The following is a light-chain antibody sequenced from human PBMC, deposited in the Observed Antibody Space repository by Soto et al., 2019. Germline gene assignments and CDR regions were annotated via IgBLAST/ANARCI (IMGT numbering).Light chain of an antibody. CDR3: QQYYSTPRT. CDR2: WAS. J-gene: IGKJ1*01. Sequence: DIVMTQSPDSLTVSLGERATINCKSSQSVLYSSKNKNYLAWYQQKPRQPPKLLISWASTRESGVPDRFSGSESRTDFTLSISSLQDEDVAVYYCQQYYSTPRTFGQGTKVEVK. V-gene: IGKV4-1*01. CDR1: QSVLYSSKNKNY.